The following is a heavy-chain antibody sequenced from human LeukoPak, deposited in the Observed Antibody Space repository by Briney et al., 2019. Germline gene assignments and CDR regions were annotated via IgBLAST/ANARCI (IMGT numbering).Heavy chain of an antibody. J-gene: IGHJ4*02. CDR3: ARVFGAGYSDY. CDR1: GFTFSSYA. D-gene: IGHD4/OR15-4a*01. V-gene: IGHV3-7*01. Sequence: GGSLRLSCAASGFTFSSYAMSWVRQAPGKGLEWVASIKQDGSEKYYVDSVKGRVTISRDNAKNSLYLQMNSLRAEDTAVYYCARVFGAGYSDYWGQGTLVTVSS. CDR2: IKQDGSEK.